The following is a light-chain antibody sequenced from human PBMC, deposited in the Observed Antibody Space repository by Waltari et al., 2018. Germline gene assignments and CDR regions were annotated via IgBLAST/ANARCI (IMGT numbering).Light chain of an antibody. V-gene: IGKV3-11*01. J-gene: IGKJ4*01. CDR2: DAS. CDR3: QQRSDWPLT. CDR1: ESVSSS. Sequence: EIVLTQSPATLSFSPGERATLSCRASESVSSSLAWYQQTPGQAPRLLIYDASNRATGIPARFSGGGSGTDFTLTISSLEPEDFAVYHCQQRSDWPLTFGGGTKVEIK.